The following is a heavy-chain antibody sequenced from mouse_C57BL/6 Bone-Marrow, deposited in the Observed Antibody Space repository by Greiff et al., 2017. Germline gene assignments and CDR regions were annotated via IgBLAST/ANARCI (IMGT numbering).Heavy chain of an antibody. J-gene: IGHJ4*01. Sequence: QVQLQQSGAELARPGASVKLSCKASGYTFTSYGISWVKQRTGQGLEWIGGIYPRSGNTYYNEKFKGKATLTADKSSSTAYMELSSLASEDSAVYFCARSWILEAMDYWGQGTSVTVSS. CDR1: GYTFTSYG. CDR3: ARSWILEAMDY. D-gene: IGHD2-3*01. CDR2: IYPRSGNT. V-gene: IGHV1-81*01.